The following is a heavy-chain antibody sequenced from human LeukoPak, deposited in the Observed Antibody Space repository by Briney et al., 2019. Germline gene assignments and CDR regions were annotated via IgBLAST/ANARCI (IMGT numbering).Heavy chain of an antibody. CDR3: ARRYYGSGSYYNWFDP. V-gene: IGHV5-51*01. CDR2: IYPGDSDT. Sequence: KFGESLKISCKGSGYSFTSYWIGWVRQMPGKGLEWMGIIYPGDSDTRYSPSFQGQVTISADKSISTAYLQWSSLKASDTAMYYCARRYYGSGSYYNWFDPWGQGTLVTVSS. CDR1: GYSFTSYW. J-gene: IGHJ5*02. D-gene: IGHD3-10*01.